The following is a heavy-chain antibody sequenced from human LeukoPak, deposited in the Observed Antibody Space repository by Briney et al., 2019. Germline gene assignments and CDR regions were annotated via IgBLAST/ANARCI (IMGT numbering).Heavy chain of an antibody. V-gene: IGHV3-53*03. CDR1: GFTVANTR. Sequence: PGGSLRLSCVASGFTVANTRMGCVRQPPGKGLEWVSVIYRDGTTSYADSVKGRFTISGNISKNTVYLQMNNLRAEETDIYYCIRERFGDYAENWGQGTLVTVS. J-gene: IGHJ4*02. CDR2: IYRDGTT. D-gene: IGHD4-17*01. CDR3: IRERFGDYAEN.